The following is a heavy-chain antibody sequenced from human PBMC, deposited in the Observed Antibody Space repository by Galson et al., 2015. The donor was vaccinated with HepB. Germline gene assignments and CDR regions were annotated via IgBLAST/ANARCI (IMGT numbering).Heavy chain of an antibody. CDR1: GFTFSSHG. CDR3: ARDGGRGYTNGYFDY. J-gene: IGHJ4*02. CDR2: IWYDDTYK. Sequence: SLRLSCATSGFTFSSHGMHWVRQAPGKGLEWVPVIWYDDTYKYYTESVKGRFTISRDSAKNTLSLQMNSLRVEDTAVYYCARDGGRGYTNGYFDYWGRGTLVTVSS. D-gene: IGHD5-18*01. V-gene: IGHV3-33*01.